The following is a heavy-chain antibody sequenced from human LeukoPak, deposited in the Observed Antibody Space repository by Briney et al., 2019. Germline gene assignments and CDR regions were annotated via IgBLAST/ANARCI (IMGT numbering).Heavy chain of an antibody. J-gene: IGHJ5*02. CDR1: GFTFNTYG. V-gene: IGHV1-18*01. CDR2: ISAYNGNT. CDR3: AREGSLHHSGDHYLSCFDP. Sequence: GASVKVSCKTSGFTFNTYGIAWVRQAPGQGLEWMGWISAYNGNTNYAQNLQDRVTMTTDTSTTTAYMELRGLRSDGTAVYYCAREGSLHHSGDHYLSCFDPWGQGTLVTVSS. D-gene: IGHD2-15*01.